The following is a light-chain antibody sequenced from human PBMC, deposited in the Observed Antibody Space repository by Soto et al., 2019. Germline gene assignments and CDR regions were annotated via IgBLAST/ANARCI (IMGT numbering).Light chain of an antibody. CDR3: QQYDSSPRT. J-gene: IGKJ1*01. V-gene: IGKV3-20*01. Sequence: LTKSAGTMSLSPGERATLSCRASQSVGSNYLAWYQQKPGQAPRLLIYAASGKATGIPDRLSGSGSGTDFTLTISRLEPGDSAVYYCQQYDSSPRTFGQGTKVDIK. CDR1: QSVGSNY. CDR2: AAS.